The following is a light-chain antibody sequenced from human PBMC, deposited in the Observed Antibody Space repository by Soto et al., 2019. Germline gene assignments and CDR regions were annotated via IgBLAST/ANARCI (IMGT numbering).Light chain of an antibody. V-gene: IGKV3-15*01. J-gene: IGKJ5*01. Sequence: EIVMTQSPTTLSVSLGERATLXXRASQSVSSNLAWHQQKPGQAPRXVMYDASTRATGIPARFSGSGAGTEFTLTISSLQSEDFAVYYCQQYNNWPITFGQGTRLEIK. CDR3: QQYNNWPIT. CDR1: QSVSSN. CDR2: DAS.